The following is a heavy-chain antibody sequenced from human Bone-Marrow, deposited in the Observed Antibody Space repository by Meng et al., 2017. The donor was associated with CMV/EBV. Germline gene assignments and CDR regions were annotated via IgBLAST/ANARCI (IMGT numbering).Heavy chain of an antibody. J-gene: IGHJ4*02. CDR2: IRSDSSAT. V-gene: IGHV1-2*02. CDR3: VRSSGWSLFDY. D-gene: IGHD6-19*01. Sequence: QVELMLLGAGGKVPGASVKVSCKTFGYTFSDYYMHWVRQAPGQGLEWMGWIRSDSSATNYAQKFRGRVTMTRDASVSTAYMELSGLTSDDTAVYFCVRSSGWSLFDYWGPGALVTVSS. CDR1: GYTFSDYY.